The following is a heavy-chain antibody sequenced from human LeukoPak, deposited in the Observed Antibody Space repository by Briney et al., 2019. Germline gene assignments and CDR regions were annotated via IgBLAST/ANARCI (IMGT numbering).Heavy chain of an antibody. CDR2: IYTSGST. D-gene: IGHD1-26*01. J-gene: IGHJ4*02. CDR1: GGSISSYY. CDR3: ARHGSGSYYNFFDY. V-gene: IGHV4-4*07. Sequence: SETLSLTCTVSGGSISSYYWSWLRQPAGKGLEWIGRIYTSGSTNYNPSLKSRVTMSVDTSKNQFSLKLSSVTAADGGVYYCARHGSGSYYNFFDYWGQGTLVTVSS.